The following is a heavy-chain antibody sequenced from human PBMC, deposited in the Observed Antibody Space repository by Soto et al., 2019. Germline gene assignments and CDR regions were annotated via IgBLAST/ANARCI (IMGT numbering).Heavy chain of an antibody. CDR1: GYTFTGYY. D-gene: IGHD6-19*01. J-gene: IGHJ2*01. CDR2: INPSSGGT. CDR3: ARGPGIAVAASWYFDL. V-gene: IGHV1-2*04. Sequence: QVQLVQSGAEVKKPGASVKVSCKASGYTFTGYYMHWVRQAPGQGLEWMGWINPSSGGTNYAQKFQGWVTMTRDTSISTAYMELSRLRSDDTAVYYCARGPGIAVAASWYFDLWGRGTLVTVSS.